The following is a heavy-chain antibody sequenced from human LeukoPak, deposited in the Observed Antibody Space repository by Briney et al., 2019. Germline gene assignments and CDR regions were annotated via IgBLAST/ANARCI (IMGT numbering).Heavy chain of an antibody. D-gene: IGHD3-9*01. V-gene: IGHV3-23*01. J-gene: IGHJ4*02. CDR1: GFTFSSYG. CDR2: ISGSGGST. Sequence: PGGSLRLSCVASGFTFSSYGMSWVRQAPGKGLEWVSAISGSGGSTYYADSVKGRFTISRDNSKNTLYLQMNSLRAEDTAVYYCAKSPDYDILTGYSGVLDYWGQGTLVTVSS. CDR3: AKSPDYDILTGYSGVLDY.